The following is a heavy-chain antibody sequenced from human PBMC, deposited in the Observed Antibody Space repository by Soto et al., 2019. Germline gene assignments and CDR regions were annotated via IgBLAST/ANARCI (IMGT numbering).Heavy chain of an antibody. CDR2: ISSSGSI. V-gene: IGHV3-21*04. D-gene: IGHD6-6*01. CDR3: AKARRDPIIAARYYGMDV. Sequence: GGSLSLSRQASGFTFPSYTMTWGRQAPGKGLEWVSSISSSGSIGYADSVKGRFTISRDNAKNSLYLQMNSLRAEDTALYYCAKARRDPIIAARYYGMDVWGQGTTVTVSS. J-gene: IGHJ6*02. CDR1: GFTFPSYT.